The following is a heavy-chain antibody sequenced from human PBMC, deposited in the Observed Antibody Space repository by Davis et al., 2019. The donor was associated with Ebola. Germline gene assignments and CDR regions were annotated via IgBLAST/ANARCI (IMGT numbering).Heavy chain of an antibody. V-gene: IGHV1-69*04. D-gene: IGHD4-23*01. Sequence: SVKVSCKASGGTFSSYAISWVRQAPGQGLEWMGRIIPILGIANYAQKFQGRVTITADESTSTAYMELSSLRSEDTAVYYCASVNYGGNSGDYYYGMDVWGQGTTVTVSS. CDR2: IIPILGIA. CDR3: ASVNYGGNSGDYYYGMDV. J-gene: IGHJ6*02. CDR1: GGTFSSYA.